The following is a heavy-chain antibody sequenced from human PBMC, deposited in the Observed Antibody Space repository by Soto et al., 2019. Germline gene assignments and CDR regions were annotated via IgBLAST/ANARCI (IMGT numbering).Heavy chain of an antibody. V-gene: IGHV3-30-3*01. CDR1: GFIFSSYA. J-gene: IGHJ6*02. Sequence: QVQLVESGGGVVQPGRSLRLSCAASGFIFSSYAMHWVRQAPGKGLEWVAVISYDGSNKYYADSVKGRFTISRDNSKNTLYLQMNSLRAEDTAVYYCARDDVSYYYGSGTRGGMDVWGQGTTVTVSS. CDR3: ARDDVSYYYGSGTRGGMDV. D-gene: IGHD3-10*01. CDR2: ISYDGSNK.